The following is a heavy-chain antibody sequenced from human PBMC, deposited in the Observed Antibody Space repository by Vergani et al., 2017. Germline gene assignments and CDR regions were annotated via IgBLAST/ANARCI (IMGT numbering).Heavy chain of an antibody. CDR2: ISGSGVSA. D-gene: IGHD4-17*01. J-gene: IGHJ4*02. CDR3: AKDGRENSDYGYFDY. Sequence: EVQLLESGGGSVQPGGSLRLTCAASEFTFSNYAMNWVRQAPGKGLEWVSGISGSGVSAYYTDSVKGRFTISRDTSKKTLSLQMRSLRADDTAVYYCAKDGRENSDYGYFDYWGQGTLVTVSS. CDR1: EFTFSNYA. V-gene: IGHV3-23*01.